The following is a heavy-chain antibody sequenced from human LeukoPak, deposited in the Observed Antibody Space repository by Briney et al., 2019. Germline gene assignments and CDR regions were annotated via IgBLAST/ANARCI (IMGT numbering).Heavy chain of an antibody. CDR2: IYYTGST. V-gene: IGHV4-59*01. CDR3: ARDQPHTGQGFYYYMDV. J-gene: IGHJ6*03. D-gene: IGHD1-14*01. CDR1: GGSITSYY. Sequence: SETLSLTCTVSGGSITSYYWSWIRQPPGKGLEWIGYIYYTGSTNYNPSLKSRVTISVDTSKTQFSLKLNSVTAADTAVYYCARDQPHTGQGFYYYMDVWGKGTTVAVSS.